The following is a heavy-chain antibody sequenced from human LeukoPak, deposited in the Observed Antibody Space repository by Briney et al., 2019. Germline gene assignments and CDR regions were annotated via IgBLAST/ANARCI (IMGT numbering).Heavy chain of an antibody. CDR1: GYTFTSYG. CDR3: ARDRAKSGSYYLGY. J-gene: IGHJ4*02. CDR2: ISAYNGNT. V-gene: IGHV1-18*01. D-gene: IGHD1-26*01. Sequence: GASVKVSCKASGYTFTSYGTSWVRQAPGQGLEWMGWISAYNGNTNYAQKLQGRVTMTTDTSTSTAYMELRSLRSDDTAVYYCARDRAKSGSYYLGYWGQGTLVTVSS.